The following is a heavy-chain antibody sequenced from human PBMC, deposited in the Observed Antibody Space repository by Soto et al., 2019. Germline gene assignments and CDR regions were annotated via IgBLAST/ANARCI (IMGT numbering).Heavy chain of an antibody. Sequence: ASVKVSCKASGYTFTSYSMHWVRQAPGQGLEWMGIINPSSGRTSYAQNFQGRVTMTSDTSTSIIYMEMSSLKSEDTAVYYCARDHNFGFILYAMDVWGQGTTVTVSS. CDR1: GYTFTSYS. CDR3: ARDHNFGFILYAMDV. CDR2: INPSSGRT. J-gene: IGHJ6*02. V-gene: IGHV1-46*01. D-gene: IGHD2-15*01.